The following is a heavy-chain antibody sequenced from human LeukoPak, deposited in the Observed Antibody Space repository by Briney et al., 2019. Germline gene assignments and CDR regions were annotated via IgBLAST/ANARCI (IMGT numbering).Heavy chain of an antibody. CDR3: ARPASGQSFDI. Sequence: GGSLRLSCAASRFTVSGNYMSWVRQAPGKGLEWVSIIYPGDSTYYADSVKGRFTISRNNSKNTLDLQMNSLRAEDTAVYFCARPASGQSFDIWGQGTMVTVSS. D-gene: IGHD6-19*01. CDR1: RFTVSGNY. J-gene: IGHJ3*02. V-gene: IGHV3-53*01. CDR2: IYPGDST.